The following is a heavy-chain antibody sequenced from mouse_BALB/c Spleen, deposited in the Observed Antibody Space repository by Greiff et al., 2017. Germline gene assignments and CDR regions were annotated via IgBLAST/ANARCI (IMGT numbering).Heavy chain of an antibody. J-gene: IGHJ4*01. CDR1: GFTFSSYA. CDR3: ARELPMDY. D-gene: IGHD1-1*01. CDR2: ISSGGSYT. Sequence: EVQRVESGGGLVKPGGSLKLSCAASGFTFSSYAMSWVRQSPEKRLEWVAEISSGGSYTYYPDTVTGRFTISRDNAKNTLYLEMSSLRSEDTAMYYCARELPMDYWGQGTSVTVSS. V-gene: IGHV5-9-4*01.